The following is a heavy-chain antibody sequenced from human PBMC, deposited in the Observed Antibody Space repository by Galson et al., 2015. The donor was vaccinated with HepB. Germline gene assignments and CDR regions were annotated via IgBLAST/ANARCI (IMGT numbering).Heavy chain of an antibody. V-gene: IGHV4-34*01. D-gene: IGHD1/OR15-1a*01. J-gene: IGHJ6*02. Sequence: ETLSLTCTVSGGSISSYYWSWIRQPPGKGLEWIGEINHSGSTNYNPSLKSRVTISVDTSKNQFSLKLSSVTAADTAVYYCARHGAGTSFYFYYGMDIWGQGTTVTVSS. CDR3: ARHGAGTSFYFYYGMDI. CDR1: GGSISSYY. CDR2: INHSGST.